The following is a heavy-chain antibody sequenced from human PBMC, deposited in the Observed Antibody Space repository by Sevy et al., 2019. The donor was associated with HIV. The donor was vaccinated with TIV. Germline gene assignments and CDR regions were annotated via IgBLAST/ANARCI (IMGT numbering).Heavy chain of an antibody. V-gene: IGHV3-30-3*01. CDR2: ISSNGDNA. D-gene: IGHD1-26*01. J-gene: IGHJ4*02. Sequence: GGSLRLSCAASGFTFRTYAFHWVRQTPGRGLEWIGLISSNGDNAFYANSVRGHFTISRDNSMNTLYLQMTSLTPDDTAVYYCVRGPEWELTSFLSHWGQGTLVTVSS. CDR1: GFTFRTYA. CDR3: VRGPEWELTSFLSH.